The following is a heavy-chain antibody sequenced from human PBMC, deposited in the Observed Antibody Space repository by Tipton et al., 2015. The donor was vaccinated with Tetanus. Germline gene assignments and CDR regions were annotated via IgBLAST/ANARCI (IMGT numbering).Heavy chain of an antibody. V-gene: IGHV4-31*03. CDR3: ARTRRLTDLPNSGSYFDS. Sequence: TLSLTCTVSDDSIRGGGYYWSWIRQHPGKGLEWIGYIYYSGSSYYNPSLKSRITLSVATSKKQFSLRLTSVSVADTAVYYCARTRRLTDLPNSGSYFDSWGQGIVVTVSS. CDR1: DDSIRGGGYY. D-gene: IGHD1-26*01. J-gene: IGHJ4*02. CDR2: IYYSGSS.